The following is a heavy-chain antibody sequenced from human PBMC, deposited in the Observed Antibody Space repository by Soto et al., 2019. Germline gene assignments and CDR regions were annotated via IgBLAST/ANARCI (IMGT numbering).Heavy chain of an antibody. CDR2: IYYSGST. V-gene: IGHV4-39*01. J-gene: IGHJ4*02. Sequence: SETLSLTCTVCGGSISSYYWGWIRQPPGKGLEWIGSIYYSGSTYYNPSLKSRVTISVDTSKNQFSLKLSSVTAADTAVYYCVSSSWHLADYWGQGTLVTVSS. CDR1: GGSISSYY. CDR3: VSSSWHLADY. D-gene: IGHD6-13*01.